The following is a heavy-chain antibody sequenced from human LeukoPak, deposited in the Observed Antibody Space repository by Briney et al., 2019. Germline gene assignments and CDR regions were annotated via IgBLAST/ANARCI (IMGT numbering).Heavy chain of an antibody. D-gene: IGHD2-2*02. J-gene: IGHJ4*02. CDR1: GDSITNDIW. CDR2: VYHTGTT. V-gene: IGHV4-4*02. Sequence: SGTLSLTCAVSGDSITNDIWWSWVRQSPGKGLEWIGEVYHTGTTNYNPSLKSRVNMSVDKSKNQFSLRLTSVTAADTAVYFCASQSTLAIPFDFWGQGTLVTVSS. CDR3: ASQSTLAIPFDF.